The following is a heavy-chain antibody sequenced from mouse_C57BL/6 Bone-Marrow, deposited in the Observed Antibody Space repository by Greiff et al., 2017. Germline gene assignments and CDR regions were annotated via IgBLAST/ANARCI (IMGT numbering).Heavy chain of an antibody. CDR2: MDPENGDI. CDR1: GFNIKDDY. CDR3: TTYDGYYAMDY. V-gene: IGHV14-4*01. Sequence: VHVKQSGAELVRPGASVRLSCTASGFNIKDDYMHWVKQWPEQGLEWIGWMDPENGDIEYASKSPGMAPITADTSSNTAYLQLSSLTSEDTAVYYCTTYDGYYAMDYWGQGTSVTVSS. J-gene: IGHJ4*01. D-gene: IGHD2-3*01.